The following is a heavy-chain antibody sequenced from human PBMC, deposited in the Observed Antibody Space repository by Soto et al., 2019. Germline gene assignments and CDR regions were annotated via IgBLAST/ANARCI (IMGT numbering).Heavy chain of an antibody. J-gene: IGHJ3*02. V-gene: IGHV1-18*04. Sequence: GASVKVSCKASGYTFTSYGISWVRQAPGQGLEWMGWISAYNGNTNYAQKLQGRFTMTTDTSTSTAYMELRSLRSDDTAVYYCATSIQGMRAFDIWGQGTMVTVSS. D-gene: IGHD2-21*01. CDR1: GYTFTSYG. CDR2: ISAYNGNT. CDR3: ATSIQGMRAFDI.